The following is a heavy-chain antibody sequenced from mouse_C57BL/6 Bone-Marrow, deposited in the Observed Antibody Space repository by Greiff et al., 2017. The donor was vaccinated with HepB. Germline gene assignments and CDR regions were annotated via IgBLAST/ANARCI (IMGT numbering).Heavy chain of an antibody. J-gene: IGHJ2*01. CDR2: INYDGSST. V-gene: IGHV5-16*01. CDR3: ARDPTGTEGFDY. Sequence: EVKLLESEGGLVQPGSSMKLSCTASGFTFSDYYMAWVRQVPEKGLEWVANINYDGSSTYYLDSLKSRFIISRDNAKNILYLQMSSLKSEDTATYYCARDPTGTEGFDYWGQGTTLTVSS. D-gene: IGHD4-1*02. CDR1: GFTFSDYY.